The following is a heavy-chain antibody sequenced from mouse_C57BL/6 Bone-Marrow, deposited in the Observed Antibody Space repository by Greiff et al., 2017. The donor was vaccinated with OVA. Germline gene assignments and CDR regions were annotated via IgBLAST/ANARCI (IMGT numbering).Heavy chain of an antibody. CDR1: GFTFSDYG. V-gene: IGHV5-17*01. Sequence: EVTLVESGGGLVKPGGSLKLSCAASGFTFSDYGMHWVRQAPETGLEWVAYISSGSSAIYYADTVKGRFTISRDNAKNTLFLQMTSLRSEDTAMYYCARGGFADWGQGTLVTVSA. CDR2: ISSGSSAI. CDR3: ARGGFAD. J-gene: IGHJ3*01.